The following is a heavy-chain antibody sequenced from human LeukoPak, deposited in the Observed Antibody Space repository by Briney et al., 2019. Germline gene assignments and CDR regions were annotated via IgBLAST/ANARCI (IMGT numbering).Heavy chain of an antibody. Sequence: PGGSLRLSCAASGFTFSDHYMDWVRQAPGKGLEWVGRTRNKANSYTTEYAASVKGRFTISRDDSKNSLYLQMNSLKTEDTAVYYCARASYYDSSGSGAGTFDIWGQGTMVTVSS. V-gene: IGHV3-72*01. D-gene: IGHD3-22*01. J-gene: IGHJ3*02. CDR2: TRNKANSYTT. CDR3: ARASYYDSSGSGAGTFDI. CDR1: GFTFSDHY.